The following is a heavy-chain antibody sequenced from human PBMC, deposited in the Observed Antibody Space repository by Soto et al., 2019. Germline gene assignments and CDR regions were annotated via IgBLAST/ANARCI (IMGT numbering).Heavy chain of an antibody. J-gene: IGHJ4*02. V-gene: IGHV4-39*01. Sequence: PSETLSLTSTVSGDSIDTSSYCWGWIRQPPGKGLEWIGSVCYRGTTYYNPSLKSRLTISVDTSKRQFSLKLSSVTAADTAVFYCARQGEHSSSYFFDSWGQGTLVTVSS. CDR2: VCYRGTT. CDR3: ARQGEHSSSYFFDS. D-gene: IGHD6-6*01. CDR1: GDSIDTSSYC.